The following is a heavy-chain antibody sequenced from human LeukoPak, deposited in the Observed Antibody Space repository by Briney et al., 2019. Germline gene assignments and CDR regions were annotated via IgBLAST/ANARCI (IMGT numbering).Heavy chain of an antibody. D-gene: IGHD3-22*01. CDR1: VGTFSSYA. J-gene: IGHJ4*02. CDR3: ARNPDYYDSNYFDY. Sequence: ASVKVSCKASVGTFSSYAISWVRQAPGQGLEWMGGIIPIFGTANYAQKFQGRVTITADESTSTAYMELSSLRSEDTAVYYCARNPDYYDSNYFDYWGQGTLVTVSS. CDR2: IIPIFGTA. V-gene: IGHV1-69*13.